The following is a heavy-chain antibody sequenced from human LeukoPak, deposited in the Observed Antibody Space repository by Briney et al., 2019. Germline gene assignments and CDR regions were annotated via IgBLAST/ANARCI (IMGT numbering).Heavy chain of an antibody. V-gene: IGHV3-48*03. CDR2: ISSSGSTI. CDR1: GFTFSSRDW. CDR3: AKSYSRREYYYNSMDV. D-gene: IGHD4-11*01. Sequence: PGGSLRLSCVASGFTFSSRDWMTWVRQAPGKGLEWVSYISSSGSTIYYADSVKGRFTISRDNAKNSLYLQMNSLRAEDTAVYYCAKSYSRREYYYNSMDVWGKGTTVTVSS. J-gene: IGHJ6*03.